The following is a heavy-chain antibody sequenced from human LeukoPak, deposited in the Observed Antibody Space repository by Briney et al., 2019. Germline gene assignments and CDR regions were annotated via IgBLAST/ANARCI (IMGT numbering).Heavy chain of an antibody. Sequence: SLRLSCAASGFTFDDYAMHWVRQAPGKGLEWVSGISWNSGSIGYADSVKGRFTISRDNAKNSLYLQMNSLRAEDTALYYCAKSGRTYYDILTGYYTPTHYYGMDVWGQGATVTVSS. CDR1: GFTFDDYA. CDR2: ISWNSGSI. J-gene: IGHJ6*02. D-gene: IGHD3-9*01. CDR3: AKSGRTYYDILTGYYTPTHYYGMDV. V-gene: IGHV3-9*01.